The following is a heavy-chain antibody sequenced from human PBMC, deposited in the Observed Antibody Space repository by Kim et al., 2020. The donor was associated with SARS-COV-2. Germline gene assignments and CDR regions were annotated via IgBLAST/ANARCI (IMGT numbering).Heavy chain of an antibody. CDR2: ISAYNGNT. Sequence: ASVKVSCKASGYTFTSYGISWVRQAPGQGLEWMGWISAYNGNTNYAQKLQGRVTMTTDTSTSPAYMELRSLRSDDTAVYYCARAPDSYGYYYYGMDVWGQGTTVTVSS. D-gene: IGHD5-18*01. CDR1: GYTFTSYG. J-gene: IGHJ6*02. CDR3: ARAPDSYGYYYYGMDV. V-gene: IGHV1-18*01.